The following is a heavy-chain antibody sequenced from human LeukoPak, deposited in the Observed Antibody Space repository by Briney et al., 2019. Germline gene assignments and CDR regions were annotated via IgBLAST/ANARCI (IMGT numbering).Heavy chain of an antibody. D-gene: IGHD3-10*01. CDR1: GGSISSYY. CDR2: IYYSGST. J-gene: IGHJ5*02. Sequence: SETLSLTCTVSGGSISSYYCSWIRQPPGRGLEWIGYIYYSGSTNYNPSLKSRVTISVDTSKNQFSLKLSSVTAADTAVYYCAREITMVRGGRHWFDPWGQGTLVTVSS. V-gene: IGHV4-59*01. CDR3: AREITMVRGGRHWFDP.